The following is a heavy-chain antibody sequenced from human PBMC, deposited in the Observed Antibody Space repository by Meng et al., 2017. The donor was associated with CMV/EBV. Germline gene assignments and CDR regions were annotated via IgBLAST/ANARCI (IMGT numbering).Heavy chain of an antibody. CDR1: GFTFSSYD. V-gene: IGHV3-13*01. J-gene: IGHJ6*02. CDR2: IGTAGDT. CDR3: ARGPGYCSSTSCYMWLDGGGMDV. Sequence: GGSLRLSCAASGFTFSSYDMHWVRQATGKGLEWVSAIGTAGDTYYPGSVKGRFTISRENAKNPLYLQMNSLRAGDTAVYYCARGPGYCSSTSCYMWLDGGGMDVWGQGTTVTVSS. D-gene: IGHD2-2*02.